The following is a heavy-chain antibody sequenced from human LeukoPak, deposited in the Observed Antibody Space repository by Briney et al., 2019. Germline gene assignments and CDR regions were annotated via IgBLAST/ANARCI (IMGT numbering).Heavy chain of an antibody. D-gene: IGHD3-3*01. CDR2: IYTSGST. CDR1: GGSISSYY. V-gene: IGHV4-4*07. CDR3: ARDFWSGLDYYMDV. Sequence: SETLSLTCTVSGGSISSYYWSWIRQPAGKGLEWIGRIYTSGSTNYNPSLKSRVTMSVDTSKNQFSLKLSSVTAADTAVYYCARDFWSGLDYYMDVWGKGTTVTVSS. J-gene: IGHJ6*03.